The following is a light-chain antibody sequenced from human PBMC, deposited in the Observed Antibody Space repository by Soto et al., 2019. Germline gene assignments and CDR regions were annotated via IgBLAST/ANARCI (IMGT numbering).Light chain of an antibody. CDR1: QSISIW. V-gene: IGKV1-5*01. J-gene: IGKJ2*01. Sequence: DIQMTQSPSTLSASVRDRVTITCRASQSISIWLAWYQRKPGKAPNLLIYDASSLQSGVPSRFSGSGSGTEFTLTISGLQPDDFATYYCQQYNSFSPLTFGQGTKVEIK. CDR2: DAS. CDR3: QQYNSFSPLT.